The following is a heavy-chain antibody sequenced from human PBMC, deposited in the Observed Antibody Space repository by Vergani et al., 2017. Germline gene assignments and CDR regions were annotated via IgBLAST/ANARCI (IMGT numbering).Heavy chain of an antibody. Sequence: EVQLVESGGGLVQPGGSLRLSCEASGFTFSSYSMNWVRQAPGKGLEWVSYISSSSSTIYYADSVKGRLTISRDNAKNSLYLQMKSLRAEDTAGYYCARRVTMVRGVSNWFDPWGQGTLVTVSS. D-gene: IGHD3-10*01. CDR2: ISSSSSTI. CDR3: ARRVTMVRGVSNWFDP. CDR1: GFTFSSYS. J-gene: IGHJ5*02. V-gene: IGHV3-48*04.